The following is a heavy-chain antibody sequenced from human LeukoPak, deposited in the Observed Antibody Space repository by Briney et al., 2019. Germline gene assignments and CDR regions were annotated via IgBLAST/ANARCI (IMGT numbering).Heavy chain of an antibody. J-gene: IGHJ4*02. Sequence: SETLSLTCAVYGGSFSGYYWSWIRQPPGKGLEWIGEINHSGSTNYNPSLKSRVTISVDTSKNQFSQKLSSVTAADTAVYYCARGGIRYFDYWGQGTLVTVSS. D-gene: IGHD3-3*02. CDR1: GGSFSGYY. V-gene: IGHV4-34*01. CDR3: ARGGIRYFDY. CDR2: INHSGST.